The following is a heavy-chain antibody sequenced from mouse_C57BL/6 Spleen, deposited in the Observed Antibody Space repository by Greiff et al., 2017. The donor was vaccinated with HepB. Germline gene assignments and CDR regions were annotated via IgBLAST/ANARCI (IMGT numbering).Heavy chain of an antibody. V-gene: IGHV7-3*01. D-gene: IGHD4-1*01. CDR1: GFTFTDYY. CDR2: IRKKANGYTT. J-gene: IGHJ2*01. Sequence: EVKLVESGGGLVQPGGSLSLSCAASGFTFTDYYMSWVRQPPGKALEWLGFIRKKANGYTTEYSASVQDRFTISRDNSQSILYLQMNALRAEDSATYYCARSSLTGTPDDWGQGTTLTVSS. CDR3: ARSSLTGTPDD.